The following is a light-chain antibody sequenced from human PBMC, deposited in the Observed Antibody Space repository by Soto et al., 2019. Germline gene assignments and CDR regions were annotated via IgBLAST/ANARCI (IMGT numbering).Light chain of an antibody. CDR1: SSDVGGYNY. CDR2: EVS. Sequence: QSALTQPPSASGSPGQSVTISCTGTSSDVGGYNYVSWYQQYPGKAPKLMIYEVSKRPSGVSNRFSGSKSGNTASLTISGLQAEDEAYYYCSSYTTSTSFILFGGGTKLTVL. CDR3: SSYTTSTSFIL. J-gene: IGLJ2*01. V-gene: IGLV2-14*01.